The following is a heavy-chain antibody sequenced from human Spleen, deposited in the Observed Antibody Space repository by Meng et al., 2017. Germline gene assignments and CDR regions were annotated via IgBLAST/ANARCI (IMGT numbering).Heavy chain of an antibody. CDR2: INHSGST. V-gene: IGHV4-34*01. CDR3: ARGYSSSWCGTYWYFDL. CDR1: GGSFSGYY. D-gene: IGHD6-13*01. Sequence: QVQLQQWGAGLLKPSETLSLTCAVYGGSFSGYYWSWIRQPPGKGLEWIGEINHSGSTNYNPSLKSRVTISVDTSKNQFSLKLSSVTAADTAVYYCARGYSSSWCGTYWYFDLWGRGTLVTVSS. J-gene: IGHJ2*01.